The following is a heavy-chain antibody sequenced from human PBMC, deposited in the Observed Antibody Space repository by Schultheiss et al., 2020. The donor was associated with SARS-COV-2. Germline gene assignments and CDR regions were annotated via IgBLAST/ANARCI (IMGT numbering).Heavy chain of an antibody. D-gene: IGHD3-9*01. Sequence: GESLKISCKGSGYSFTSYWIGWVRQMPGKGLEWMGIIYPGDSDTRYSPSFQGQVTISADKSISTAYLQWSSLKASDTAMYYCARHQDLLRYFDWLTYGGYYFDYWGQGTLVTVSS. V-gene: IGHV5-51*01. CDR3: ARHQDLLRYFDWLTYGGYYFDY. CDR2: IYPGDSDT. CDR1: GYSFTSYW. J-gene: IGHJ4*02.